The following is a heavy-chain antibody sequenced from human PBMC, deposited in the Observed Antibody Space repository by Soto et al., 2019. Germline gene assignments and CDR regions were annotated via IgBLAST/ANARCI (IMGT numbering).Heavy chain of an antibody. CDR1: GFTFSSSA. CDR2: ISGSGGTT. CDR3: AMGLAAAGPFDY. Sequence: GESLKISCAASGFTFSSSAMSWVRQAPGKGLEWVSAISGSGGTTYYADPVKGRFTISRDNSKNTLYLLLHSLRAEDTAVYFCAMGLAAAGPFDYWGQGSLVTVSS. V-gene: IGHV3-23*01. J-gene: IGHJ4*02. D-gene: IGHD6-13*01.